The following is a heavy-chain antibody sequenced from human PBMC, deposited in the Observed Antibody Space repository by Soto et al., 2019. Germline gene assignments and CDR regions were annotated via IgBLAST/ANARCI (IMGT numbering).Heavy chain of an antibody. CDR2: INPSGDRT. V-gene: IGHV1-46*01. CDR1: GYTFSNYY. D-gene: IGHD1-26*01. J-gene: IGHJ4*02. CDR3: MREVTAGLGAGEY. Sequence: QVRLVQSGAEVKKPGASVKISCKASGYTFSNYYMHWVRQAPGQGLEWMGIINPSGDRTTYAENFQGRVXXTXDXXTTTLYMELSSLTSEDTAVYYWMREVTAGLGAGEYWGQGTLVTVSS.